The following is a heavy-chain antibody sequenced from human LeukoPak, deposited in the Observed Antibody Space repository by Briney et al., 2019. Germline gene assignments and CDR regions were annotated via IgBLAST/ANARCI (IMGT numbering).Heavy chain of an antibody. V-gene: IGHV4-61*01. CDR2: IYYSGST. J-gene: IGHJ5*02. CDR1: GGSVSSGSYY. Sequence: SETLPLTCTVSGGSVSSGSYYWSWIRQPPGKGLEWIGYIYYSGSTNYNPSLKSRVTISVDTSKNQFSLKLSSVTAADTAVYYCARSAYSYATWGQGTLVTVSS. CDR3: ARSAYSYAT. D-gene: IGHD5-18*01.